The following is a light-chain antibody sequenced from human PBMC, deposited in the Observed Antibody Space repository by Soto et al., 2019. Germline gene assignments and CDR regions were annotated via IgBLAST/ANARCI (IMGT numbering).Light chain of an antibody. CDR2: KAS. J-gene: IGKJ1*01. Sequence: DIQMAQSPSTLSASVGDRVTITCRASQTIRSWLAWYQQKPGKAPKLLIYKASSLESGVPSRFSGSGSGTEVTLTISSLQPDDFATYYCQQYNYYWTFGQGTKVEIK. V-gene: IGKV1-5*03. CDR3: QQYNYYWT. CDR1: QTIRSW.